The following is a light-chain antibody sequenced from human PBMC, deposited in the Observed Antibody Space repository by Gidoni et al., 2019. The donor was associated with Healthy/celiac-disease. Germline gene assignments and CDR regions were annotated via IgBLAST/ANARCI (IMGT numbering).Light chain of an antibody. CDR3: QQYNNWPPPT. CDR1: QSVSSN. J-gene: IGKJ4*01. V-gene: IGKV3-15*01. CDR2: GAS. Sequence: EIVITQSPATLSVSPGERATLSCRSSQSVSSNLAWYQQKPGQAPRLLIYGASTRATGIPARFSGSGSGTEVTLTISSLQSEDFAVYYCQQYNNWPPPTCGGGTKVEIK.